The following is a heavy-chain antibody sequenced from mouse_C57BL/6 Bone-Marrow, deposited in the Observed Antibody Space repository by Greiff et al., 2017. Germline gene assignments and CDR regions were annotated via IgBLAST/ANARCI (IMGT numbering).Heavy chain of an antibody. D-gene: IGHD1-1*01. J-gene: IGHJ3*01. CDR1: GYSFTSYY. Sequence: LQESGPELVKPGASVKISCKASGYSFTSYYIHWVKQRPGQGLEWIGWIYPGSGNTKYNEKFKGKATLTADTSSSTAYMQLSSLTSEDSAVYYCARAYYGSSYGFAYWGQGTLVTVSA. CDR2: IYPGSGNT. V-gene: IGHV1-66*01. CDR3: ARAYYGSSYGFAY.